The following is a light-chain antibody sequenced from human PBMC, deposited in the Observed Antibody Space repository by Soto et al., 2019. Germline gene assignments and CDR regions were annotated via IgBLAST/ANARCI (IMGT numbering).Light chain of an antibody. CDR3: QQYNNWPPWT. CDR2: GAS. Sequence: EIVLPQSPGTLSLSPGERATLSCRASQSITNNYLAWYQQKPGRAHRLLIYGASNRATGIPDRFSGSGSGTEFTLTISSLQSEDFAVYYCQQYNNWPPWTFGQGTKVDIK. J-gene: IGKJ1*01. V-gene: IGKV3D-15*01. CDR1: QSITNN.